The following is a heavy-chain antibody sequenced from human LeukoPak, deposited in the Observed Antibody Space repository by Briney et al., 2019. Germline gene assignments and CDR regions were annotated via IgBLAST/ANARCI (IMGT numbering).Heavy chain of an antibody. CDR2: IYYSGST. Sequence: SETLSLTCTVSGGSISSYYWSWIRQPPGKGLEWIGYIYYSGSTNYNPSLKSRVTISVDTSKNQFSLKLSSVTAADTAVYYCARGGDGYNWSGYYYYYYYMDVWGKGTTVTVSS. CDR1: GGSISSYY. CDR3: ARGGDGYNWSGYYYYYYYMDV. J-gene: IGHJ6*03. D-gene: IGHD5-24*01. V-gene: IGHV4-59*01.